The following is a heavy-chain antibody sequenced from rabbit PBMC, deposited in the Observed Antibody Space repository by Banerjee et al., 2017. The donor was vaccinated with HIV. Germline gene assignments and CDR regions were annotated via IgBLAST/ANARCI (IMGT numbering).Heavy chain of an antibody. J-gene: IGHJ6*01. CDR3: ARGGYGGDSGATGL. Sequence: QEQLVESGGDLVKPEGSLTLTCTASGFSFSNKYVMCWVRQAPGKGLEWIGCIDAGSGTTYYANWAKGRFTISKTSSTTVTLQMTSLTAADTATYFCARGGYGGDSGATGLWGQGTLVTV. CDR1: GFSFSNKYV. D-gene: IGHD3-1*01. V-gene: IGHV1S45*01. CDR2: IDAGSGTT.